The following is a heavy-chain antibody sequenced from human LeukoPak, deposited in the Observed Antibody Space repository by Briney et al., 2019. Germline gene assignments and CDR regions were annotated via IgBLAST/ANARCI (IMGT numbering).Heavy chain of an antibody. D-gene: IGHD3-10*01. Sequence: GGSLRLSCRASGFTFGDYAMSWVRQAPGKGLEWVANIKQDGSEKYYVDSVKGRFTISRDNAKNSLYLQMNSLRAEDTAVYYCARDSRGAFDYWGQGTLVTVSS. V-gene: IGHV3-7*01. J-gene: IGHJ4*02. CDR2: IKQDGSEK. CDR1: GFTFGDYA. CDR3: ARDSRGAFDY.